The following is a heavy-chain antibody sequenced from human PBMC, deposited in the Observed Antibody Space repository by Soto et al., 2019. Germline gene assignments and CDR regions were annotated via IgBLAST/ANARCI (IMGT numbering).Heavy chain of an antibody. Sequence: GGSLRLSCAASGFTFSSYAMHWVRQAPGKGLEWVTVISYDGNNKYYADSVKGRFTISRDNSKNTLYLQMNSLRAEDTAVYYCARASYYDSSAPSDYWGQGTLVTVSS. J-gene: IGHJ4*02. V-gene: IGHV3-30-3*01. CDR1: GFTFSSYA. CDR2: ISYDGNNK. CDR3: ARASYYDSSAPSDY. D-gene: IGHD3-22*01.